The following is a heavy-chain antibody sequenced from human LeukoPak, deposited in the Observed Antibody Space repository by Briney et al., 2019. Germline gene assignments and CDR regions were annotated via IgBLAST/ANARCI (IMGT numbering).Heavy chain of an antibody. V-gene: IGHV4-38-2*01. Sequence: SETLSLTCAVSGYSISSGYYWGWIRQPPGKGLEWIGSIYYSGSTYYNPSLKSRVTISVDTSKNQFSLKLSSVTAADTAVYYCARIAVAGTVYWGQGTLVTVSS. CDR1: GYSISSGYY. CDR2: IYYSGST. CDR3: ARIAVAGTVY. D-gene: IGHD6-19*01. J-gene: IGHJ4*02.